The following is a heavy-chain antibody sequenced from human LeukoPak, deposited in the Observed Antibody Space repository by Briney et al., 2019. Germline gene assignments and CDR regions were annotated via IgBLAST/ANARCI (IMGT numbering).Heavy chain of an antibody. CDR1: GGTFSGYY. CDR2: INHSGTT. J-gene: IGHJ4*02. Sequence: SETLSLNCAVYGGTFSGYYWSWIRQPPGKGLEWIGEINHSGTTNYNPSLKSRVTISVDTAKNQFSLKLSSVTAADTAVYYCARLRVGAVAGNGYWGQGTLVTVSS. CDR3: ARLRVGAVAGNGY. V-gene: IGHV4-34*01. D-gene: IGHD6-19*01.